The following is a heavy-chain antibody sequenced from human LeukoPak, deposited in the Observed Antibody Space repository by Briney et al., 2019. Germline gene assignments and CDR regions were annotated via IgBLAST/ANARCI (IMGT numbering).Heavy chain of an antibody. V-gene: IGHV4-4*09. CDR1: GGSISSYY. D-gene: IGHD2-15*01. J-gene: IGHJ3*02. CDR3: ARIRPVIVTYSGLFPDAFGI. Sequence: SETLSLTCTVSGGSISSYYWSWIRQPPGKGLEWIGYIYTSGSTNYNPSLKSRVTISVDTSKNQFSLKLSSVTAVDTAVYYCARIRPVIVTYSGLFPDAFGIWGQGTMVTVSS. CDR2: IYTSGST.